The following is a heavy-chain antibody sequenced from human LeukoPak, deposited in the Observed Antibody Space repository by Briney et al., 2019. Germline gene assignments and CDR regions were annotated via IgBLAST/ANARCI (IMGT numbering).Heavy chain of an antibody. J-gene: IGHJ5*02. CDR3: ARGGIVVVINNWFDP. CDR2: IIPIFGTA. CDR1: GGTFSSYA. Sequence: GASVKVSCKASGGTFSSYAISWVRQAPGQGLEWMGEIIPIFGTANYAQKFQGRVTITADESTSTAYMELSSLRYEDTAVYYCARGGIVVVINNWFDPWGQGTLVTVSS. D-gene: IGHD3-22*01. V-gene: IGHV1-69*13.